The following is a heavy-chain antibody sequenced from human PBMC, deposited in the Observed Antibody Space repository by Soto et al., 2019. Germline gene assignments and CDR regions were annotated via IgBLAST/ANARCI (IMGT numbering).Heavy chain of an antibody. Sequence: EVQLAESGGGLAQPGGSLRLSCAASGFTLSGYAMDWVRQAPGKGLEYVSGISSNGVGTYYANSVQGRFTISRDNTKNTVYLHMGSLRPEYMAVYYCARRARPDFYYMDVCGKGTTVTVA. V-gene: IGHV3-64*01. CDR1: GFTLSGYA. D-gene: IGHD6-6*01. J-gene: IGHJ6*03. CDR3: ARRARPDFYYMDV. CDR2: ISSNGVGT.